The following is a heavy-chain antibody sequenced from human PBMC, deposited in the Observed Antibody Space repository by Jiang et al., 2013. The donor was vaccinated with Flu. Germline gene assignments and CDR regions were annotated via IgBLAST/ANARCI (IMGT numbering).Heavy chain of an antibody. Sequence: GPGLVKPFETLSLTCTVSGASISSHYWSWIRQSPGKGLEWIGHIYYSGTTNYNPSLESRVTISVDSSMSHFSLRLSPVTAADTAVYYCARDPSSYNWGDGGFDIWGQGIMITVSS. CDR2: IYYSGTT. V-gene: IGHV4-59*11. J-gene: IGHJ3*02. D-gene: IGHD1-1*01. CDR3: ARDPSSYNWGDGGFDI. CDR1: GASISSHY.